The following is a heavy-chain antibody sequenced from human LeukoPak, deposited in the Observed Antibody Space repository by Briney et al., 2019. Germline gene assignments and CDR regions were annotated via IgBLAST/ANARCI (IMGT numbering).Heavy chain of an antibody. D-gene: IGHD5-18*01. CDR1: GFTFSSYA. V-gene: IGHV3-30-3*01. CDR3: ARERTRGDSYVFISYFDY. Sequence: GGTLRLSCAASGFTFSSYAMHWVRQAPGKGLEWVAVISYGGSNKYYPDSVKGRFTFSRDNSKNTLYLQMNSLRAEDPAVYYCARERTRGDSYVFISYFDYWGQGTLVTVSS. J-gene: IGHJ4*02. CDR2: ISYGGSNK.